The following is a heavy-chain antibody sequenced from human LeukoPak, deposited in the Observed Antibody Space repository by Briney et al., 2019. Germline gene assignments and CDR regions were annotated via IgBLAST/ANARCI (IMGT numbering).Heavy chain of an antibody. CDR2: ISYDGSNK. J-gene: IGHJ4*02. V-gene: IGHV3-30-3*01. CDR3: ARVTRRVVITTPPDY. CDR1: GFTFSSYA. Sequence: GGSLRLSCAASGFTFSSYAMHWVRQAPGKGLEWVAFISYDGSNKYYADSVKGRFTISRDNSKNTLYLQMNSLRAEDTAVYYCARVTRRVVITTPPDYWGQGTLVTVSS. D-gene: IGHD3-22*01.